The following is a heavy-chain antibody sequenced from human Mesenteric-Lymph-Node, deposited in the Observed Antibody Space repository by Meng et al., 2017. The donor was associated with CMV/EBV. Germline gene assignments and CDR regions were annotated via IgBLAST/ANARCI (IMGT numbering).Heavy chain of an antibody. J-gene: IGHJ4*02. CDR1: GFTFSSYW. V-gene: IGHV3-7*01. CDR2: IKQDGSEK. D-gene: IGHD3-22*01. Sequence: GESLKISCAASGFTFSSYWMGWVRQAPGKGLEWVANIKQDGSEKYYVDSVKGRFTISRDNAKNSLYLQMNSLRAEDTAVYYCARESNYYDCSGSADYWGQGTLVTVSS. CDR3: ARESNYYDCSGSADY.